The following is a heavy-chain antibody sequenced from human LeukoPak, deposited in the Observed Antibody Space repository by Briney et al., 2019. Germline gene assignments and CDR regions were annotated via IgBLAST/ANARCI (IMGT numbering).Heavy chain of an antibody. CDR2: ISPSSTRI. CDR3: ATDGEYSSSSGDLDY. V-gene: IGHV3-48*04. J-gene: IGHJ4*02. CDR1: GFTFSSYD. Sequence: GGSLRLSCAASGFTFSSYDMNWVRQAPGKGLEWVSYISPSSTRIDYAASVRGRFTISRDNAKRSLYLQMSSLRAEDTAVYYCATDGEYSSSSGDLDYWGQGTLVTVSS. D-gene: IGHD6-6*01.